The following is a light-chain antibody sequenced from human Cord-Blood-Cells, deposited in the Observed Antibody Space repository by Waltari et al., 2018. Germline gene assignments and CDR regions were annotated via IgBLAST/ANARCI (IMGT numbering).Light chain of an antibody. J-gene: IGKJ2*01. V-gene: IGKV3-15*01. CDR2: GAS. CDR1: QSVSSN. Sequence: EIVMTQSPATLSVSPGERATLSCRASQSVSSNLAWYQQKPGQAPRLLIYGASTRATGIPARFSGSGCGTEFTLIISSLQSEDFAVYYCQQYNNWPYTFGQGTKLEIK. CDR3: QQYNNWPYT.